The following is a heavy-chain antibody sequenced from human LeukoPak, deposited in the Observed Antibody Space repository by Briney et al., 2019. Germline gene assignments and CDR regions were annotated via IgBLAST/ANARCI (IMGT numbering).Heavy chain of an antibody. CDR1: GFTFSNYA. V-gene: IGHV3-23*01. CDR3: AKDDCSSNTCFHGYY. CDR2: ISGSGGRT. Sequence: GGSLRLSCAASGFTFSNYAMSWVPQAPGKGLECVSGISGSGGRTNYAESVTGRFTISRNNSKNPLYLKMNALRAEDTAVYYCAKDDCSSNTCFHGYYWGRGTVVAASS. J-gene: IGHJ4*02. D-gene: IGHD2-2*01.